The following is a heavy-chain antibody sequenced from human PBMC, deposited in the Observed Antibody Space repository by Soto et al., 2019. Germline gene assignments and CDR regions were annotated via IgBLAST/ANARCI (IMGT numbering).Heavy chain of an antibody. J-gene: IGHJ3*02. CDR2: ISHSGSST. V-gene: IGHV3-23*01. CDR3: AKVPTGERGTVFQAFDI. Sequence: GGSLRLSCAASGFTFSNYAMSWVRQAPGQGLEWVSSISHSGSSTYYADSVKGRFTISRDNSKNTLDLQMSTLRGEDTAVYYCAKVPTGERGTVFQAFDIWGQGTMVTVSS. CDR1: GFTFSNYA. D-gene: IGHD2-8*02.